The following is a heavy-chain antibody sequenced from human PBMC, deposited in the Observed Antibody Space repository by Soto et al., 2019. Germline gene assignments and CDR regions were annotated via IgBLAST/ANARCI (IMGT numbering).Heavy chain of an antibody. D-gene: IGHD4-17*01. Sequence: GGSLRLSCAASGFTFSDHWMGWVRQAPGKGLEWVAYISKSSSTKYYADSVKGRFIISRDNAKNSLYLQMNSLRAEDTAVYYCARIEDHDYGDANAFDIWGQGTMVTVSS. CDR1: GFTFSDHW. CDR2: ISKSSSTK. CDR3: ARIEDHDYGDANAFDI. J-gene: IGHJ3*02. V-gene: IGHV3-48*01.